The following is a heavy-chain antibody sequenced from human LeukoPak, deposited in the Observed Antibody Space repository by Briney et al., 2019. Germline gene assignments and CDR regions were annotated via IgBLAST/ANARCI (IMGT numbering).Heavy chain of an antibody. CDR1: GGSFSGYY. CDR3: ARVMAYCGSDCYSSRSNFDY. J-gene: IGHJ4*02. D-gene: IGHD2-21*02. V-gene: IGHV4-59*01. CDR2: VYYSGNT. Sequence: SETLSLTCAVYGGSFSGYYWSWIRQPPGKGLEWIGYVYYSGNTNYNPSLKSRVTTSVDTSKNQFSLKLSSVTAADTAVYYCARVMAYCGSDCYSSRSNFDYWGQGTLVTVSS.